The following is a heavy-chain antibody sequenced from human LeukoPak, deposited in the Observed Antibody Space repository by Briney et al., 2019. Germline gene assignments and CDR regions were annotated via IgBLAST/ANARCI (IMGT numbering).Heavy chain of an antibody. D-gene: IGHD7-27*01. V-gene: IGHV1-69*06. Sequence: EASVKVSCKASGGTFSSYAISWVRQAPGQGLEWMGRIIPIFGTANYAQKFQGRVTMTWDTSISTAYMELGSLRSEDTAVYYCARGRPTNLGGIYWGQGTLVTVSS. CDR3: ARGRPTNLGGIY. J-gene: IGHJ4*02. CDR2: IIPIFGTA. CDR1: GGTFSSYA.